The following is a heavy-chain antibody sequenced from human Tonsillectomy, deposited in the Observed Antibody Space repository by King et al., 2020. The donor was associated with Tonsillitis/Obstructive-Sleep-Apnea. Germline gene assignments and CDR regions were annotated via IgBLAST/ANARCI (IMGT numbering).Heavy chain of an antibody. CDR3: ARDPRPSHDYGDLENWYFDL. D-gene: IGHD4-17*01. CDR1: GGTFSSYA. J-gene: IGHJ2*01. Sequence: VQLVQSGAEVKKPGSSVKVSCKASGGTFSSYAISWVRQAPGQGLEWMGGIIPIFGTANYAQKFQGRVTITADEATSTAYMELGSLRSEDTAVYYCARDPRPSHDYGDLENWYFDLWGRGTLVTVSS. CDR2: IIPIFGTA. V-gene: IGHV1-69*01.